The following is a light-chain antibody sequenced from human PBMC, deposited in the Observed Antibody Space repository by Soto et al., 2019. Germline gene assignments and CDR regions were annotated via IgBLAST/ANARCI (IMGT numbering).Light chain of an antibody. CDR3: CSYARNRLYF. V-gene: IGLV2-14*01. CDR2: EGT. CDR1: SSDIGAYDY. J-gene: IGLJ1*01. Sequence: CTLTQPSSLYGSPGHAITLTCPGTSSDIGAYDYVSWSQQHPGKAPNLLIYEGTHRPSGISDRFSGSESGNTGSLTISGLQDEDEASYYCCSYARNRLYFFGSGSKVSV.